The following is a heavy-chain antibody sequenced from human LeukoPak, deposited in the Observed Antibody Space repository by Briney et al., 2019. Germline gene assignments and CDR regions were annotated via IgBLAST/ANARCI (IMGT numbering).Heavy chain of an antibody. Sequence: EGSLRLSCAASGFTVSSNYMSWVRQAPGKGLEWVSVIYSGGSTYYADSVKGRFTISRDNSKNTLYLQMNSLRAEDTAVYYCARGGGSGWPNFDYWGQGTLVTVSS. CDR2: IYSGGST. CDR3: ARGGGSGWPNFDY. CDR1: GFTVSSNY. D-gene: IGHD6-19*01. V-gene: IGHV3-53*01. J-gene: IGHJ4*02.